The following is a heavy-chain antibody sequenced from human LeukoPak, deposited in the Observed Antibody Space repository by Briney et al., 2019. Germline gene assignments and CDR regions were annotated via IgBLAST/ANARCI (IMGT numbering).Heavy chain of an antibody. V-gene: IGHV3-74*01. Sequence: GGSLRLSCAASGFTFSSYWMHWVRQAPGKGLVWVSRINSDGSSRNYADSVKGRFTISRDNAKNTVYLQMNSLRAEDTAVYYCASASSHRIAAGGDYWGQGTTVTVSS. CDR1: GFTFSSYW. CDR3: ASASSHRIAAGGDY. J-gene: IGHJ4*03. CDR2: INSDGSSR. D-gene: IGHD6-13*01.